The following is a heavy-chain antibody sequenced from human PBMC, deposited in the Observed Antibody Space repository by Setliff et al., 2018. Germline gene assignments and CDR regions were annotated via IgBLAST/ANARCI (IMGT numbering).Heavy chain of an antibody. V-gene: IGHV3-7*03. CDR2: IKQDGSEK. J-gene: IGHJ4*02. Sequence: GGSLRLSCAASTFSFSSYWMSRVRQAPGKGLEWVANIKQDGSEKYYVDSVKGRFTISRDNAKNSLYLQMNSLRAEDSAVYYCVRDWYFYDTSGYFKGAPFDYWGQGTPVTVSS. CDR3: VRDWYFYDTSGYFKGAPFDY. D-gene: IGHD3-22*01. CDR1: TFSFSSYW.